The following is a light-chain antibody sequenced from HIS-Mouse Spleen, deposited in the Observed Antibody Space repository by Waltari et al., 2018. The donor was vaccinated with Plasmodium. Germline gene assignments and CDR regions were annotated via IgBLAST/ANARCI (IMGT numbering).Light chain of an antibody. Sequence: QSVLTQPPSVSAAPGQKVTISCSGSSPTIWHHYLTWYQQLPGTAPKLLIYDNNKRPSGIPDRFSGSKSGTSATLGITGLQTGDEADYYCGTWDSSLSAGVFGGGTKLTVL. CDR2: DNN. J-gene: IGLJ3*02. CDR3: GTWDSSLSAGV. CDR1: SPTIWHHY. V-gene: IGLV1-51*01.